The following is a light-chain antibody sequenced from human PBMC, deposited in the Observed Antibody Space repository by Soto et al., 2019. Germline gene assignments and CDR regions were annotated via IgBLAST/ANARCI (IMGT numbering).Light chain of an antibody. CDR1: QSVAKY. Sequence: DIQMTQSPSSLSASVGDRVTITCRATQSVAKYVNWYQQKPGQAPNLLIYTSSNLQSGVPSRFTGSGFATDFTLTISRMEPEDFAVYCCQQYGSSPRTFGQGTKVDIK. V-gene: IGKV1-39*01. J-gene: IGKJ1*01. CDR2: TSS. CDR3: QQYGSSPRT.